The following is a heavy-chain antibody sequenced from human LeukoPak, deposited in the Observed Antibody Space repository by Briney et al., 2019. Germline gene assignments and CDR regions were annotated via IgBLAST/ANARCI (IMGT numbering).Heavy chain of an antibody. CDR1: GFIFGNYG. V-gene: IGHV3-30*18. Sequence: GTSLRLACAAAGFIFGNYGMHWVRQAPGKGLEWVAVMANDGGKKYYTDSVKGRFTTSRDNSKNTLDLQMHGLGADDTAVYYCVKDPSSSGYHQSFDYWGQGTLVTVSS. CDR2: MANDGGKK. D-gene: IGHD3-22*01. CDR3: VKDPSSSGYHQSFDY. J-gene: IGHJ4*02.